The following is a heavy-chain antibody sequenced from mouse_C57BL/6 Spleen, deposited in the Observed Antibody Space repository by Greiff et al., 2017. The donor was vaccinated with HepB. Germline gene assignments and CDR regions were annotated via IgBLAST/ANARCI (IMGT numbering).Heavy chain of an antibody. Sequence: QVQLQQSGAELVKPGASVKMSCKASGYTFTSYWITWVKQRPGQGLEWIGDIYPGSGSTNYNEKFKSKATLTVDTSSSTAYMQLSSLTSEDSAVYYCARSPPGLGRRYFDVWGTGTTVTVSS. CDR2: IYPGSGST. CDR1: GYTFTSYW. D-gene: IGHD4-1*01. CDR3: ARSPPGLGRRYFDV. J-gene: IGHJ1*03. V-gene: IGHV1-55*01.